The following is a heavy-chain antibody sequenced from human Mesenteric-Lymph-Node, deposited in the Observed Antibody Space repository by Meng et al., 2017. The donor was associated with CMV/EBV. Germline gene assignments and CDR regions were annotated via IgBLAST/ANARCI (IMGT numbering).Heavy chain of an antibody. Sequence: ASVKVSCKASGGTFSSYAISWVRQAPGQGLEWMGWISAYNGNTNYAQKLQGRVTMTTDTSTSTAYMELRSLRSNDTAVYYCARDEDIPDYWGQGTLVTVSS. CDR1: GGTFSSYA. CDR2: ISAYNGNT. V-gene: IGHV1-18*01. CDR3: ARDEDIPDY. J-gene: IGHJ4*02. D-gene: IGHD2-2*02.